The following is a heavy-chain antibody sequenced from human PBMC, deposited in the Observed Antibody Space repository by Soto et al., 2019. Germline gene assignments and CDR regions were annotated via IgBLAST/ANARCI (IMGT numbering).Heavy chain of an antibody. CDR3: VRDQDYAFDQ. D-gene: IGHD4-17*01. J-gene: IGHJ4*02. Sequence: GGSLRLSCAASGFTFSSYSMNWVRQAPGEGPEWISYITSSSSATDYADSVKGRFTISRDNGKNSLYLQMNTLRAEDTAVYYCVRDQDYAFDQWGQGALVTVSS. CDR1: GFTFSSYS. CDR2: ITSSSSAT. V-gene: IGHV3-48*01.